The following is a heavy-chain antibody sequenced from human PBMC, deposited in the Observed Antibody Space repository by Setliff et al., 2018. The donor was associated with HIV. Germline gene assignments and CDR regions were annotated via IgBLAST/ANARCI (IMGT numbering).Heavy chain of an antibody. J-gene: IGHJ6*02. CDR2: IYTSGST. D-gene: IGHD5-18*01. V-gene: IGHV4-61*02. CDR3: ERGSAMVRYYYYYGMDV. CDR1: GGSISSGGYY. Sequence: PSETLSLTCTVSGGSISSGGYYWSWIRQPAGKGLEWIGRIYTSGSTKYNPSLKSRLTISVDTSKNQFSLKLRSVTAADTAVYYCERGSAMVRYYYYYGMDVWGHGTTVTVSS.